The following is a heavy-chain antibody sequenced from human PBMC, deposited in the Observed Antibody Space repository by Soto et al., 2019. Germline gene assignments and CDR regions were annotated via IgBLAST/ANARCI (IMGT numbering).Heavy chain of an antibody. V-gene: IGHV3-23*01. Sequence: EVQLLDSGGKLVQPGGSLRLSCAASGFTFSTYAMNWVRQAPGKGLEWVSGISGSGGSTYYADSVKGRFTISRDNSKDTLDLQMNSLRAEDTAVYYCARGGDCSGGSCYRPFDYWGQGTLVTVSS. D-gene: IGHD2-15*01. CDR3: ARGGDCSGGSCYRPFDY. CDR2: ISGSGGST. CDR1: GFTFSTYA. J-gene: IGHJ4*02.